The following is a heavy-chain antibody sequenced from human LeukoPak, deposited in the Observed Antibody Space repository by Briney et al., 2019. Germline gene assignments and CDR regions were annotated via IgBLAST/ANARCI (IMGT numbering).Heavy chain of an antibody. D-gene: IGHD3-16*01. Sequence: LSLTCAVSGGSISSSAYPWNWVRQAPGKGLEWVSYISSSGSTIYYADSVKGRFTISRDNAKNTLYLQMNSLRVDDTALYYCARTFGGFDYWGQGTLVTVSS. J-gene: IGHJ4*02. CDR1: GGSISSSA. CDR3: ARTFGGFDY. V-gene: IGHV3-48*03. CDR2: ISSSGSTI.